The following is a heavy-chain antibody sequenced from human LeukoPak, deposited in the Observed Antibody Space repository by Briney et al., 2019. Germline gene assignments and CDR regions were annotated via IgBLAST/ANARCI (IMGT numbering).Heavy chain of an antibody. Sequence: GATVKVSCKASGYTFTGYYMHWVRQAPGQGLEWMGWINPNSGGTNYAQKFQGRVTMTRDTSISTAYMELSRLRSDDTAVYYCARAHGLIPRLLVGGPDYWGQGTLVTVSS. CDR1: GYTFTGYY. CDR2: INPNSGGT. J-gene: IGHJ4*02. CDR3: ARAHGLIPRLLVGGPDY. V-gene: IGHV1-2*02. D-gene: IGHD3-16*01.